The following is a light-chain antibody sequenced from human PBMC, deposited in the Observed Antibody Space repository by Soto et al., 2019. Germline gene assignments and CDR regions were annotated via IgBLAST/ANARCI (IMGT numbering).Light chain of an antibody. CDR3: QQYNNWPRGT. V-gene: IGKV3-15*01. Sequence: EIVLTQSPGTLSLSPGERATLSCRASESVSRNYIAWYQQKPGQAPRLLIYGASTRATGIPARFSGSGSGTEFTLTISSLQSEDFAVYYCQQYNNWPRGTFGQGTKVDI. CDR1: ESVSRN. CDR2: GAS. J-gene: IGKJ1*01.